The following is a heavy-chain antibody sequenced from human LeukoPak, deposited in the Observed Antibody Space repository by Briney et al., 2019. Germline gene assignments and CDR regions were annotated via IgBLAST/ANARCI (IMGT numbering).Heavy chain of an antibody. CDR1: GGTFSSYA. Sequence: SVKVSCKASGGTFSSYAISWVRQAPGQGLEWMGGIIPIFGTANYAQKFQGRVTITADESTSTAYMELSSLRSEDTAVYYCASLKSDNWNDVGVAFDIWGQGTMVTVSS. CDR2: IIPIFGTA. CDR3: ASLKSDNWNDVGVAFDI. V-gene: IGHV1-69*01. D-gene: IGHD1-1*01. J-gene: IGHJ3*02.